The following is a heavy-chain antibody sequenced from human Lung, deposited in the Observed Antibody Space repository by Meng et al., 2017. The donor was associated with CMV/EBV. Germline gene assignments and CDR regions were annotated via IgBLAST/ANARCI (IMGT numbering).Heavy chain of an antibody. J-gene: IGHJ4*02. V-gene: IGHV1-18*01. CDR1: GYTFTHHG. Sequence: QVQLVQSGAEVKKSGASGRVPCKASGYTFTHHGISWIRQAPGQGLEWMGWISCYNGDTNYAQKLQGRVTMTTDTSTNTAYMDLRGLRSDDTAVYYCARDPSNTSGRYAYFDYWGQGTLVTVSS. D-gene: IGHD6-19*01. CDR2: ISCYNGDT. CDR3: ARDPSNTSGRYAYFDY.